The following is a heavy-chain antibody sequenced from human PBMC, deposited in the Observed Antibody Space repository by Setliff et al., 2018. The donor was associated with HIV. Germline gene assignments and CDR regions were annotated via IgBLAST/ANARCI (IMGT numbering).Heavy chain of an antibody. CDR1: GFTFNHTW. V-gene: IGHV3-74*01. CDR3: TTPRISGSSGWYFDY. J-gene: IGHJ4*01. D-gene: IGHD3-10*01. CDR2: INSDGRST. Sequence: PGGSLRLSCAASGFTFNHTWMSWVRQAPGKGLEWVGRINSDGRSTDYAESVKGRFTISKDTTRNTLYLQMNTVTAEDTAVYYCTTPRISGSSGWYFDYWGHGTLVTVSS.